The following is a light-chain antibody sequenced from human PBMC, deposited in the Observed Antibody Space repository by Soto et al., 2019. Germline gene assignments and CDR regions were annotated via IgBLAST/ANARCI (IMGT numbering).Light chain of an antibody. J-gene: IGLJ2*01. V-gene: IGLV2-14*01. CDR3: SDYTSSSTRVV. CDR2: DVS. CDR1: SSDFGGYNY. Sequence: QSALTQPASVSGSPGQSITISCTGTSSDFGGYNYGSWYQQHPGKAPKLMIYDVSNRPSGFSNRFSGYKYGNTASLTISGLEAGDEAEYYCSDYTSSSTRVVVGGGTTFTVL.